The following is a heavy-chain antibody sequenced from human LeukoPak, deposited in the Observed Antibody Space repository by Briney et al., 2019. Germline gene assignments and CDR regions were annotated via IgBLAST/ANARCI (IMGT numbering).Heavy chain of an antibody. Sequence: ASETLSLTCTVSSGSISSSYYWGWMRPPPGKGLEWIGTIYYSVTIYYNPSLKSRVTISVGTSKNQFSLKLSSVTAADTAVYYCARPTYNYGTDYWGQGTLVTVSS. V-gene: IGHV4-39*01. CDR2: IYYSVTI. CDR1: SGSISSSYY. D-gene: IGHD5-18*01. CDR3: ARPTYNYGTDY. J-gene: IGHJ4*02.